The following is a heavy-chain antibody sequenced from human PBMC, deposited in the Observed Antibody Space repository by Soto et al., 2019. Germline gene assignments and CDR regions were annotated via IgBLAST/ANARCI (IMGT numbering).Heavy chain of an antibody. CDR3: VRDYLLTGFDT. Sequence: SETLSLTCTVSNGSIGTYYWTWVRQPPGKGLEWIGYVYYSGSTNYNPSLKSRVGMSIDTSKNQFSLELKSVTAADTATYFCVRDYLLTGFDTWGQGTLVTVS. CDR1: NGSIGTYY. D-gene: IGHD3-9*01. J-gene: IGHJ5*02. CDR2: VYYSGST. V-gene: IGHV4-59*01.